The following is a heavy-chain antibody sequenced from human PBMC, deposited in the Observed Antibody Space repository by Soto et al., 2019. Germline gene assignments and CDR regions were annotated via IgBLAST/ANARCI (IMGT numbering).Heavy chain of an antibody. CDR1: GFTFSSYS. Sequence: GGSLRLSCAASGFTFSSYSMNWVRQAPGKGLEWVSNISSSSSTIYYADSVKGRFTISRDNAKNSLYLQMNSLRDEDTAVYYCAREPYYDSSGYCFDPWGKGTLVPVAS. J-gene: IGHJ5*02. CDR2: ISSSSSTI. D-gene: IGHD3-22*01. V-gene: IGHV3-48*02. CDR3: AREPYYDSSGYCFDP.